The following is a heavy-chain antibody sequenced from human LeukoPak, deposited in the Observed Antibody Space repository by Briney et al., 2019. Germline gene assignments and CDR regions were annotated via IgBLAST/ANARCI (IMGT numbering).Heavy chain of an antibody. CDR3: AKYFASGSYYKLPH. CDR2: ISGSGAYT. V-gene: IGHV3-23*01. Sequence: GGSLRLSCAASGFTFTNYAMSWVRQAPGKGLEWVSTISGSGAYTYYADSVKGRFTISRDNSKNTLYLQMNSLRAEDTAVYYCAKYFASGSYYKLPHWGQGTLVTVSS. J-gene: IGHJ1*01. D-gene: IGHD3-10*01. CDR1: GFTFTNYA.